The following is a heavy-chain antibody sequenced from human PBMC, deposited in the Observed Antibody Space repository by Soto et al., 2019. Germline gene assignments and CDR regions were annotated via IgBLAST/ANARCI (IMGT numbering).Heavy chain of an antibody. D-gene: IGHD6-6*01. J-gene: IGHJ4*02. CDR2: IWYDGSNK. CDR3: ARDPGYSSSSGTDY. Sequence: PGGSLRLSCAASGFTFSSYGMHWVRQAPGKGLEWVAVIWYDGSNKYYADSVKGRFTISRDNSKNTLYLQMNSLRAEDTAVYYCARDPGYSSSSGTDYWGQGTLVTVSS. V-gene: IGHV3-33*01. CDR1: GFTFSSYG.